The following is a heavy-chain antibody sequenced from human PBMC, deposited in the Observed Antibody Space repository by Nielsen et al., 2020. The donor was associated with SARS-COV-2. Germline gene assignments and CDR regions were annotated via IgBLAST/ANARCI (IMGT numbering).Heavy chain of an antibody. D-gene: IGHD3-10*01. J-gene: IGHJ6*02. CDR2: ISAYNGNT. Sequence: ASVKVSCKASGYTFTSYGISWVRQAPGQGLEWMGWISAYNGNTNYAQKLQGRVTMTTDTSTSTAYMELRSLRSDDTAVYYCARTGRGFGENYYYYGMDVWGQGTTVTVSS. V-gene: IGHV1-18*01. CDR1: GYTFTSYG. CDR3: ARTGRGFGENYYYYGMDV.